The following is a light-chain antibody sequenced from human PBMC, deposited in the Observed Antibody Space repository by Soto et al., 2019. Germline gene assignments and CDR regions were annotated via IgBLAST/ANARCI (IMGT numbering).Light chain of an antibody. CDR3: QQYNSYSWK. V-gene: IGKV1-5*01. CDR2: DAS. Sequence: DIQMTQSPSTLSASVVDRVTITCRASQSISSWLAWYQQKPGKAPKLLIYDASSLESGVPSRFSGSGSGTEFTLTISSLQPDDFATYYCQQYNSYSWKFGQGTKVDI. J-gene: IGKJ1*01. CDR1: QSISSW.